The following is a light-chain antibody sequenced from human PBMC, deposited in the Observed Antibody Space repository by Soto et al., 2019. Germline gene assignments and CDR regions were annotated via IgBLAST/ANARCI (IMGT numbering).Light chain of an antibody. CDR1: QRVLYSSNNKNY. J-gene: IGKJ4*01. CDR3: QQYYSTPET. Sequence: DIVMTQSPDSLAVSLGERATIICKSSQRVLYSSNNKNYLAWYQQKPGQPPKLLIYWASTRESGVPDRFSGSGSGTDFTLTISSLQAEDVAVYYCQQYYSTPETFGGGTKVEIK. V-gene: IGKV4-1*01. CDR2: WAS.